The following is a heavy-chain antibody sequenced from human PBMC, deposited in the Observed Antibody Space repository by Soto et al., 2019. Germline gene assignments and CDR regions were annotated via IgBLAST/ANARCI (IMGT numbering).Heavy chain of an antibody. Sequence: KVSCKVSGYTLTELSMHWVRQAPGKGLEWMGGFDPEDGETIYAQKFQGRVTMTEDTSTDTAYMDLSSLRSEDTAVYYCATSRIVDYGGNLIDYWGQGTLVTVSS. CDR3: ATSRIVDYGGNLIDY. V-gene: IGHV1-24*01. CDR1: GYTLTELS. J-gene: IGHJ4*02. CDR2: FDPEDGET. D-gene: IGHD4-17*01.